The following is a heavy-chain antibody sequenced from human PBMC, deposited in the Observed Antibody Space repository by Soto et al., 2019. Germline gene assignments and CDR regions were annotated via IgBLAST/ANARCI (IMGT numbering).Heavy chain of an antibody. Sequence: SVKVSCKASGGTFSSYAISWVRQAPGQGLEWMGGIIPIFGTANYAQKFQGRVTITADESTSTAYMELSSLRSEDTAVYYCARGLDTTVYYDSLTGYPPRYWGQGTLVTVSS. J-gene: IGHJ4*02. V-gene: IGHV1-69*13. CDR1: GGTFSSYA. CDR3: ARGLDTTVYYDSLTGYPPRY. D-gene: IGHD3-9*01. CDR2: IIPIFGTA.